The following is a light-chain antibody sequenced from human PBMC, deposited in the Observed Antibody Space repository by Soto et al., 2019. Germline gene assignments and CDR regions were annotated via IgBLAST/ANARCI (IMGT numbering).Light chain of an antibody. V-gene: IGKV3-11*01. J-gene: IGKJ2*01. CDR2: EAS. Sequence: EIVLTQSPATLSLSPGERATLSCRASQSVSTYLGWYQEKPGQPPRLLISEASNRATGIPARFSGSGSGTDFTLTISSLEPEDFAVYFCHQRYNWPHTCGQGTKLEI. CDR1: QSVSTY. CDR3: HQRYNWPHT.